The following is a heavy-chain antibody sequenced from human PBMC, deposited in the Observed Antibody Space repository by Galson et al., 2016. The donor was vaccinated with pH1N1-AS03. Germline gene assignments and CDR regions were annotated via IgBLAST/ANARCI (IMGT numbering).Heavy chain of an antibody. V-gene: IGHV2-70*04. CDR2: IDWDDGT. CDR1: GFSLSTGGMR. Sequence: PALVKPTQTLTLTCTVSGFSLSTGGMRVSWIRQPPGKALEWLGRIDWDDGTFYSTSLKTRLTISKDTSKNQVVLTMTNMDPVDTGTYYCGRTLNYNTGLDVWGPRATVTVSS. J-gene: IGHJ6*02. CDR3: GRTLNYNTGLDV. D-gene: IGHD5-24*01.